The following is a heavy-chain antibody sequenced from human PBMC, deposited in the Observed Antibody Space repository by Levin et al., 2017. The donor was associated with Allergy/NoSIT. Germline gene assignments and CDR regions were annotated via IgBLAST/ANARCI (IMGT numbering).Heavy chain of an antibody. V-gene: IGHV1-8*01. CDR3: ARALKSYDFWSGFNYGMDV. CDR2: MNPNSGNT. Sequence: ASVKVSCKASGYTFTSYDINWVRQATGQGLEWMGWMNPNSGNTGYAQKFQGRVTMTRNTSISTAYMELSSLRSEDTAVYYCARALKSYDFWSGFNYGMDVWGQGTTVTVSS. D-gene: IGHD3-3*01. CDR1: GYTFTSYD. J-gene: IGHJ6*02.